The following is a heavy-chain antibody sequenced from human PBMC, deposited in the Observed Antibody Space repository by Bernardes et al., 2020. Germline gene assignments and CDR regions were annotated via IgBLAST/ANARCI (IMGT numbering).Heavy chain of an antibody. V-gene: IGHV4-34*01. D-gene: IGHD6-6*01. Sequence: SETLSLTCAVYGGSFSGYYWSWIRQPPGKGLEWIGEINHSGSTNYNPSLKSRVTISVDTSKNQFSLKLSSVTAADTAVYYCARAAGKYSSSSRWFDPWGQGTLVTVSS. CDR2: INHSGST. J-gene: IGHJ5*02. CDR3: ARAAGKYSSSSRWFDP. CDR1: GGSFSGYY.